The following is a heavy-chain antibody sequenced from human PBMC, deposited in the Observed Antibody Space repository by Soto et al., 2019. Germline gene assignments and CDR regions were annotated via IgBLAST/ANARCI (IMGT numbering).Heavy chain of an antibody. V-gene: IGHV1-3*01. Sequence: QVQLVQSGAEVKKPGASVKVSCKASGYTFTSYAMHWVRQAPGQRLEWMGWINAGNGNTKYSQKFRGRVTITRDTSASTAYMELSSLRSEDTAVYYCARSIVVVTAADYWGQGTLVTVSS. D-gene: IGHD2-21*02. CDR3: ARSIVVVTAADY. J-gene: IGHJ4*02. CDR1: GYTFTSYA. CDR2: INAGNGNT.